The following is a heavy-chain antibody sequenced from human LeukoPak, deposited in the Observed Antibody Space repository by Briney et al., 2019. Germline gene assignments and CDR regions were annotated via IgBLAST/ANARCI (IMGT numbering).Heavy chain of an antibody. Sequence: SEALSLTCTVSGGSISSYYWSWIRQPPGKGLEWIGYIYYSGSTNYNPSLKSRVTISVDTSKNQFSLKLSSVTAADTAVYYCARWVGLFDYWGQGTLVTVSS. V-gene: IGHV4-59*01. CDR1: GGSISSYY. CDR2: IYYSGST. J-gene: IGHJ4*02. CDR3: ARWVGLFDY.